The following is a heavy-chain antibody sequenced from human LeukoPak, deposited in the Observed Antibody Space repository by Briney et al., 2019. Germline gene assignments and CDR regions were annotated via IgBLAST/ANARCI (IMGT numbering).Heavy chain of an antibody. CDR2: INHSGST. Sequence: GSLRLSCAASGFIFSNDWMNWVRQAPGKGLEWIGEINHSGSTNYNPSLKSRVTISVDTSKNQFSLKLSSVTAADTAVYYCAREYSSSSAYYYYYMDVWGKGTTVTVSS. V-gene: IGHV4-4*02. CDR1: GFIFSNDW. D-gene: IGHD6-6*01. J-gene: IGHJ6*03. CDR3: AREYSSSSAYYYYYMDV.